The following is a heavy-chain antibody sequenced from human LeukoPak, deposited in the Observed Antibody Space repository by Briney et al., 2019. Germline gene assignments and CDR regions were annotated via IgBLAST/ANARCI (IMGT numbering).Heavy chain of an antibody. CDR3: AKDRYGSKGY. J-gene: IGHJ4*02. CDR2: IRYDGTHK. CDR1: GFTFSSYG. D-gene: IGHD5-24*01. V-gene: IGHV3-30*02. Sequence: PGGSLRLSCAASGFTFSSYGMHWVRQAPGKGLEWVAFIRYDGTHKYYSDSVRGRFTISRDNSKNTLYLQMNSLRAEDTAVYYCAKDRYGSKGYWGQGTLVTVSS.